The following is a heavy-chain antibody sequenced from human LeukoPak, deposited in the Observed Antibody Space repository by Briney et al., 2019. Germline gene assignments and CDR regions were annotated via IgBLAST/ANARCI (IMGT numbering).Heavy chain of an antibody. CDR2: ISGSGGST. CDR3: AKAGKDIVVLPAAIDY. Sequence: AGGSLRLSCAASGFTFSSYAMSWVRQAPGKGLEWVSAISGSGGSTYYADSVKGRFTISRDNSKNTLYLQMNSLRAEDTAVYYCAKAGKDIVVLPAAIDYWGQGTLVTVSS. J-gene: IGHJ4*02. V-gene: IGHV3-23*01. CDR1: GFTFSSYA. D-gene: IGHD2-2*01.